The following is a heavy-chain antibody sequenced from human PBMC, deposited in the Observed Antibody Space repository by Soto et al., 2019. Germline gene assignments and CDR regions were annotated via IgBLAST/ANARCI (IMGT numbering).Heavy chain of an antibody. V-gene: IGHV4-34*09. D-gene: IGHD3-16*01. CDR3: ARDRVMLTFGGASEEWGIDS. Sequence: SETLSLSCAVYGGSFTGYSWTWIRQPPGKGLEWIGQINHSGSTIYSTSLKSRVAISVDTSKNQFSLKLNSVTAADTAVYYCARDRVMLTFGGASEEWGIDSWGPGTLVTVSS. CDR2: INHSGST. J-gene: IGHJ4*02. CDR1: GGSFTGYS.